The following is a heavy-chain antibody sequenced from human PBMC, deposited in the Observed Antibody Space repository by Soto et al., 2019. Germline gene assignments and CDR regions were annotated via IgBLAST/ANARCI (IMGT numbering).Heavy chain of an antibody. CDR1: GFTFGAYA. CDR3: SRDDSVWFFN. J-gene: IGHJ4*02. Sequence: SLRLSCAASGFTFGAYALQWARQASGKGLEWLGRIGSRGETYATTYAASVKGRFTISRDDSKKTAYLQMNSLESEDTAVYYCSRDDSVWFFNRGRGTLVTVSS. CDR2: IGSRGETYAT. D-gene: IGHD3-10*01. V-gene: IGHV3-73*01.